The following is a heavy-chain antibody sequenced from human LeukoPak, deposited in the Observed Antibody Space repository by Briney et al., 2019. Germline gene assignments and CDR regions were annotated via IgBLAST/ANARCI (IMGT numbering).Heavy chain of an antibody. V-gene: IGHV1-2*02. CDR2: INPNSGGT. CDR3: AAEHYDLWSGYYRDY. CDR1: GYTFTGYY. Sequence: ASVKVSCKASGYTFTGYYMHWVRQAPGQGLEWMGWINPNSGGTNYAQKFQGRVTMTRDTSISTAYMELSRLRSDDTAVYYCAAEHYDLWSGYYRDYWGQGTLVTVSS. D-gene: IGHD3-3*01. J-gene: IGHJ4*02.